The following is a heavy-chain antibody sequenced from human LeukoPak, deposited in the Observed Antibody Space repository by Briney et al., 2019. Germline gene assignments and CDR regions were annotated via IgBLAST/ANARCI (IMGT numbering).Heavy chain of an antibody. J-gene: IGHJ4*02. D-gene: IGHD3-22*01. CDR1: GFTFSSYG. CDR3: AKDVGYYDSSGYYDY. CDR2: ISYDGSNK. V-gene: IGHV3-30*18. Sequence: HPGGSLRLSCAASGFTFSSYGMHWVRQAPGKGLEWVAVISYDGSNKYYADSVKGRFTISRDNSKNTLYLQMNSLRAEDTAVYYCAKDVGYYDSSGYYDYWGQGTLVTVSS.